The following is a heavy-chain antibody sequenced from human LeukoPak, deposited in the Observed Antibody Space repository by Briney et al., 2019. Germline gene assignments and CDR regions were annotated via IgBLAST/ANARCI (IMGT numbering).Heavy chain of an antibody. Sequence: PGGSLRLSCSASGFTFSTYWMSWVRQAPGKGLEWVANMRRDGNEIYYLDSVRGRFTISRDNAKNSLYLQMNSLRAEDTAIYYCARSLPYGTTWYGRSDFWGQGTLVTVSS. CDR3: ARSLPYGTTWYGRSDF. V-gene: IGHV3-7*03. D-gene: IGHD6-13*01. CDR2: MRRDGNEI. CDR1: GFTFSTYW. J-gene: IGHJ4*02.